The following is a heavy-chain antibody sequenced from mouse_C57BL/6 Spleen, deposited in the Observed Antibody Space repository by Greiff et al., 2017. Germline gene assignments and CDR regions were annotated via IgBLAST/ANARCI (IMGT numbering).Heavy chain of an antibody. V-gene: IGHV1-15*01. CDR2: IDPETGGT. Sequence: VQLQQSGAELVRPGASVTLSCKASGYTFTDYAMHWVKQTPVHGLEWIGAIDPETGGTASNQKFTGKDILTADKSSSTAYMELRSLTSEDTAVYYCTRDGCYVWFAYWGQGTLVTVSA. CDR1: GYTFTDYA. J-gene: IGHJ3*01. D-gene: IGHD2-3*01. CDR3: TRDGCYVWFAY.